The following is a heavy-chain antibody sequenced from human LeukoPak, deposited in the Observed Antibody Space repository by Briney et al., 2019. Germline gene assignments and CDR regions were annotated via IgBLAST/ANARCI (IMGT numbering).Heavy chain of an antibody. Sequence: ASVKVSCKASRYTFTGYYMHWVRQAPGQGLEWMGWINPNSGGTNYAQKFQGRVTMTRDTSISTAYMELSRLRSDDTAVYYCARESRRAGTTKWFDPWGQGTLVTVSS. CDR2: INPNSGGT. CDR3: ARESRRAGTTKWFDP. V-gene: IGHV1-2*02. D-gene: IGHD1-7*01. CDR1: RYTFTGYY. J-gene: IGHJ5*02.